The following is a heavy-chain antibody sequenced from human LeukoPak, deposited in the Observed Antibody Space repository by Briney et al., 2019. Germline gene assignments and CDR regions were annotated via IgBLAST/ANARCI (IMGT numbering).Heavy chain of an antibody. V-gene: IGHV3-30*02. CDR2: IRYDGTNK. Sequence: GGSPRLSCVASGFIFSSYGMHGVRQAPGKGLEWVAFIRYDGTNKYYADAVKGRFTISRDNSKNTLYLQMNSLRSEDTAVYYCAKDLLGYSGSYQLDYWGQGTLVTVSS. J-gene: IGHJ4*02. CDR1: GFIFSSYG. D-gene: IGHD1-26*01. CDR3: AKDLLGYSGSYQLDY.